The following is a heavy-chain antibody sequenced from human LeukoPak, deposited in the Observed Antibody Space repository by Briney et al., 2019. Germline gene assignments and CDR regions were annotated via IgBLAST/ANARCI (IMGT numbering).Heavy chain of an antibody. CDR3: ASLADDSSGYYFSNVIDY. CDR1: GGSFSSYY. CDR2: IYYSGST. D-gene: IGHD3-22*01. V-gene: IGHV4-39*07. J-gene: IGHJ4*02. Sequence: PSETLSLTCAVYGGSFSSYYWGWIRQPPGKGLEWIGSIYYSGSTYYNPSLKSRVTISVDTSKNQFSLKLSSVTAADTAVYYCASLADDSSGYYFSNVIDYWGQGTLVTVSS.